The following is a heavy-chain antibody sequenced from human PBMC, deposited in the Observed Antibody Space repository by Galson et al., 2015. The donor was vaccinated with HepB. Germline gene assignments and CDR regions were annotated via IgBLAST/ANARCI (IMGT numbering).Heavy chain of an antibody. CDR2: ISYDGSNK. CDR3: ARDLSYCSSTSCYTGQYYYGMDV. Sequence: SLRLSCAASGFTFSSYAMHWVRQAPGKGLEWVAVISYDGSNKYYADSVKGRFTISRDNSKNTLYLQMNSLRAEDTAVYYCARDLSYCSSTSCYTGQYYYGMDVRGQGTTVTVSS. V-gene: IGHV3-30-3*01. D-gene: IGHD2-2*02. J-gene: IGHJ6*02. CDR1: GFTFSSYA.